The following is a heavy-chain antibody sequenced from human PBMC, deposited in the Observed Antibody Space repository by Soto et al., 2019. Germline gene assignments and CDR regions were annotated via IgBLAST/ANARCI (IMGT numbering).Heavy chain of an antibody. Sequence: ALVKFSCKASGYTFTGYGISWVRQAPGQGLEWMGWISAYNGNTNYAQKLQGRVTMTTDTSTSTAYMELRSLRSDDTAVYYCASIVGATTGWFDPWGQGTLVTVSS. J-gene: IGHJ5*02. D-gene: IGHD1-26*01. V-gene: IGHV1-18*01. CDR3: ASIVGATTGWFDP. CDR2: ISAYNGNT. CDR1: GYTFTGYG.